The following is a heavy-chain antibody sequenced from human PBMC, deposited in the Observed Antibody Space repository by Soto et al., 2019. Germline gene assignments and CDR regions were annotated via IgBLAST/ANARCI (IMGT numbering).Heavy chain of an antibody. J-gene: IGHJ6*02. CDR3: ARFSVAGTVGYYYYYGMDV. V-gene: IGHV3-30-3*01. CDR1: GFTFSSYA. CDR2: ISYDGSNK. Sequence: ESGGGVVQPGRSLRLSCAASGFTFSSYAMHWVRQAPGKGLEWVAVISYDGSNKYYADSVKGRFTISRDNSKNTLYLQMNSLRAEDTAVYYCARFSVAGTVGYYYYYGMDVWGQGTTVTVSS. D-gene: IGHD6-19*01.